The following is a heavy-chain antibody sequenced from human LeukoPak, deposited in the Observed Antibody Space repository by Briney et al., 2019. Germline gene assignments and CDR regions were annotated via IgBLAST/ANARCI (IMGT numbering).Heavy chain of an antibody. CDR1: GGSISSGGYY. V-gene: IGHV4-39*07. CDR3: ARDFEYSSSSFDY. Sequence: SETLSLTCTVSGGSISSGGYYWGWIRQPPGKGLEWIGSIYYSGSTYYNPSLKSRVTISVDTSKNQFSLKLSSVTAADTAVYYCARDFEYSSSSFDYWGQGTLVTVSS. CDR2: IYYSGST. J-gene: IGHJ4*02. D-gene: IGHD6-6*01.